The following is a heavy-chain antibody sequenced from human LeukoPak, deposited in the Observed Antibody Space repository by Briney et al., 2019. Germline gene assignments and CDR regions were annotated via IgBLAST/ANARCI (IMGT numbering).Heavy chain of an antibody. CDR1: GDSITSGRYY. CDR2: AHHTGTT. V-gene: IGHV4-39*07. J-gene: IGHJ4*02. CDR3: ARDVSDDDSGWYYFDY. D-gene: IGHD6-19*01. Sequence: PSETLSLTCAVSGDSITSGRYYWAWIRQPPGKGLEYIGNAHHTGTTYYNPSLKSRVTLSVDTSKNQFSLKLSSVTAADTAVYYCARDVSDDDSGWYYFDYWGQGTLVTVSS.